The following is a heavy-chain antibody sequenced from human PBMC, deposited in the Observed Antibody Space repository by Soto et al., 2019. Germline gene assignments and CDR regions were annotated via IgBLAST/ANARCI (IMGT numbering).Heavy chain of an antibody. J-gene: IGHJ3*02. Sequence: QVQLVQSGAEVKKPGSSVKVSCKASGGTFSSYAISWVRQAPGQGLEWMGGIIPIFGTANYEQKFQGRGTITADESTSNGYMELSRVRSEDTAVYYCAHWDYDSSGSNRHAFDIWGQGTMVTVSS. D-gene: IGHD3-22*01. CDR1: GGTFSSYA. CDR3: AHWDYDSSGSNRHAFDI. CDR2: IIPIFGTA. V-gene: IGHV1-69*12.